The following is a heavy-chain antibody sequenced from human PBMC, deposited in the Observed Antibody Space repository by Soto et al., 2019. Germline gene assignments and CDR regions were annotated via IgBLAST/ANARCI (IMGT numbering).Heavy chain of an antibody. V-gene: IGHV3-21*02. CDR2: ISSNSRYI. Sequence: EEQLVESGGGLVKPGGSLRLSCEASGFVFSAYSLNWVRQAPGKGLEWVASISSNSRYIYYAESVKGRFTVSRDTARNSLYLQMNSLRGEDTGVYSCTRDKRAARLERLCKSWGLGTLVAVSS. D-gene: IGHD6-6*01. CDR1: GFVFSAYS. J-gene: IGHJ5*02. CDR3: TRDKRAARLERLCKS.